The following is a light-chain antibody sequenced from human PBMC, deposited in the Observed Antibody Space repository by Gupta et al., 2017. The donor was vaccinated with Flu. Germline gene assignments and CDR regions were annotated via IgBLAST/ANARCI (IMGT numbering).Light chain of an antibody. V-gene: IGLV1-47*01. CDR1: SSNIGSNY. CDR3: AAWDDSLSGQV. J-gene: IGLJ1*01. CDR2: RNN. Sequence: RVTISCSGSSSNIGSNYVYWCQQPPGTAPKLLIYRNNQRPSGVPDRFSGSKSGTSASLAISGLRSEDEADYYCAAWDDSLSGQVFGTGTKVTVL.